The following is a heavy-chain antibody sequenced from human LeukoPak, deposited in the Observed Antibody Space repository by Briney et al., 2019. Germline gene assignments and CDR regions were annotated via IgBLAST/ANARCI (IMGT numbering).Heavy chain of an antibody. J-gene: IGHJ4*02. CDR3: VRDRGISFYFDY. CDR1: GFPFITYN. CDR2: IDSSSSTI. Sequence: GGSLRLSCAVSGFPFITYNVNWVRQAPGKGLEWVSYIDSSSSTIYYADSVKGRFTVSRDNAKNSLDLQMNSLRADDTAVYYCVRDRGISFYFDYWGQGTLVTVSS. V-gene: IGHV3-48*01. D-gene: IGHD3-16*02.